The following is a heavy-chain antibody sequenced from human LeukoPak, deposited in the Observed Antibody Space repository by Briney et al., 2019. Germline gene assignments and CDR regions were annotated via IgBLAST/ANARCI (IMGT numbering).Heavy chain of an antibody. Sequence: GGSLRLSCVASGITFSNYAVSWVRQAPEKGLDWVSVISGSAHKIRYADSVKGRFTISRDNSENIVYLQMNNLRVEDTAVYYCAGRPTGYSSGYTHWGQGPLVPVPS. D-gene: IGHD5-18*01. CDR2: ISGSAHKI. CDR1: GITFSNYA. J-gene: IGHJ4*02. V-gene: IGHV3-23*01. CDR3: AGRPTGYSSGYTH.